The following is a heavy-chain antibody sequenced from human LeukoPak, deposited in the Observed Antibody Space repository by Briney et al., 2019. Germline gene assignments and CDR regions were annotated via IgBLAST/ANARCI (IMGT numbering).Heavy chain of an antibody. CDR2: INHSGST. CDR1: GGSFSGYY. D-gene: IGHD4-17*01. V-gene: IGHV4-34*01. CDR3: ARSDYGDPNWFDP. J-gene: IGHJ5*02. Sequence: SETLSLTCAVYGGSFSGYYWSWIRQPPGKGLEWIGEINHSGSTNYNPSLKSRVTISVDRSKNQFSLKLSSVTAADTAVYYCARSDYGDPNWFDPWGQGTLVTVSS.